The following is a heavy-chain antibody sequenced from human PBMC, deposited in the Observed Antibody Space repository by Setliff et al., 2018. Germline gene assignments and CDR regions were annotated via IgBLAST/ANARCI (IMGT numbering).Heavy chain of an antibody. V-gene: IGHV4-31*03. Sequence: SETLSLTCTVSGASISANHYWGWIRQHPGKGLEWIGYIYYSGSTYYNPSLKSRVTISVDTSKNQFSLKLSSVTAADTAVYYCARDHHYYDNHLDYWGQGTLVTVSS. CDR2: IYYSGST. CDR3: ARDHHYYDNHLDY. J-gene: IGHJ4*02. D-gene: IGHD3-22*01. CDR1: GASISANHY.